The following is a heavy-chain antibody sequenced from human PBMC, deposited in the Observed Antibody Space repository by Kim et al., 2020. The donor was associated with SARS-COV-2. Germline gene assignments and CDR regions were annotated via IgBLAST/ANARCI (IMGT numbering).Heavy chain of an antibody. D-gene: IGHD3-3*01. V-gene: IGHV4-39*01. CDR3: AIHDYDFWSGYRFDY. Sequence: PSLKSRVTISVDTSKNQFSLKLSSVTAADTAVYYCAIHDYDFWSGYRFDYWGQGTLVTVSS. J-gene: IGHJ4*02.